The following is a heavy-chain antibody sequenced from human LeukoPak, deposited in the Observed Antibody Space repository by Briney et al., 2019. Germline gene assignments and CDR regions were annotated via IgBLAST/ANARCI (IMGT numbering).Heavy chain of an antibody. CDR1: GFTFSSYD. V-gene: IGHV3-13*01. CDR2: IGTAGDT. Sequence: PGGSLRLSCAASGFTFSSYDMHWVRQATGKGLEWVSAIGTAGDTYYPGSVKGRFTISRENAKNSLYLQMNSLRAGDTAVYYCARSRLNDYFDYWGQGTLVTVSS. J-gene: IGHJ4*02. CDR3: ARSRLNDYFDY.